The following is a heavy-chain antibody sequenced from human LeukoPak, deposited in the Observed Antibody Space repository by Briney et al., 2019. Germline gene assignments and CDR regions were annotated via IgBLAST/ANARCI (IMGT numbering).Heavy chain of an antibody. CDR3: ASLAGGNSESSDAFDI. CDR1: GYTFTSYY. D-gene: IGHD4-23*01. V-gene: IGHV1-46*01. CDR2: INPSGGST. J-gene: IGHJ3*02. Sequence: ASVKVSCKASGYTFTSYYMDWVRQAPGQGLEWMGIINPSGGSTSYAQKFQGRVTMTRDMSTSTVYMELSSLRSEDTAVYYCASLAGGNSESSDAFDIWGQGTMVTVSS.